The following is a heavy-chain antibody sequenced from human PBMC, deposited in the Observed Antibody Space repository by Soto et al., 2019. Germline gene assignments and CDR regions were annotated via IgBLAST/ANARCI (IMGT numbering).Heavy chain of an antibody. V-gene: IGHV3-15*07. CDR2: IKSKTDGGTT. CDR3: TTDTVYGESLEY. Sequence: GGSLRLSCAASGLTFSNAWMNWVRQAPGKGLEWVGRIKSKTDGGTTDYAAPVKGRFTISRDDSKNTLYLQMNSLKTEDTAVYYCTTDTVYGESLEYWGQGTLVTVSS. D-gene: IGHD3-10*01. CDR1: GLTFSNAW. J-gene: IGHJ4*02.